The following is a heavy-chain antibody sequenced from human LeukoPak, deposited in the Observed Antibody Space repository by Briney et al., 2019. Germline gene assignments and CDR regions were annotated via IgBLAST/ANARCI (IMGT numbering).Heavy chain of an antibody. D-gene: IGHD3-22*01. J-gene: IGHJ6*03. CDR2: IIPIFGTA. CDR1: GGTFSSYA. CDR3: ARIVVRPPLVYYYMDV. V-gene: IGHV1-69*13. Sequence: SVKVSCKASGGTFSSYAISWVRQAPGQGLEWMGGIIPIFGTANYAQKFQGRVTITADESTSTAYMELSSLRSEDTAVYYCARIVVRPPLVYYYMDVWGKGTTVTVSS.